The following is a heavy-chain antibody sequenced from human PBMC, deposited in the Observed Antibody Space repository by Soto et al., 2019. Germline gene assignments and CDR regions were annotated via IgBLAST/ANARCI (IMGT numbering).Heavy chain of an antibody. J-gene: IGHJ4*02. CDR1: GFTVSSNY. CDR3: ARYSSTWFGVFDY. CDR2: IYSGGST. V-gene: IGHV3-66*01. D-gene: IGHD6-13*01. Sequence: GGSLRLSCAASGFTVSSNYLSWVRQAPGKGLEWVSVIYSGGSTYYADSVKGRFTISRDNSKNTLYLQMNSLRAEDTAVYYCARYSSTWFGVFDYWGQGTLVTVSS.